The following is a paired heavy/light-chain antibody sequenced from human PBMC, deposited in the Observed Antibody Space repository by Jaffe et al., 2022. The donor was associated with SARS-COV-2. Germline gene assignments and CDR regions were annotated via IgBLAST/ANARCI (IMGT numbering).Heavy chain of an antibody. CDR2: ISYDGINK. J-gene: IGHJ4*02. D-gene: IGHD3-22*01. CDR3: ARVRFGYYDSTDYIPRRDF. Sequence: QVQLVESGGGVVQPGRSLRLSCAASGFTFSNYSMHWVRQAPGKGLEWVALISYDGINKYYVDSVRGRFTISRDNSKNTLFLQMNFLSSEDTAVYYCARVRFGYYDSTDYIPRRDFWGQGTLVTVSS. V-gene: IGHV3-30*04. CDR1: GFTFSNYS.
Light chain of an antibody. Sequence: EIVLTQSPATLSLSPGERATLSCRASQSVSRFLAWYQQKPGQAPRLLIYDASNRATGIPARFSGSGSGTDFTLTISSLEPEDFAVYYCQQRSNWPLTFGGGTKVEI. CDR3: QQRSNWPLT. J-gene: IGKJ4*01. V-gene: IGKV3-11*01. CDR1: QSVSRF. CDR2: DAS.